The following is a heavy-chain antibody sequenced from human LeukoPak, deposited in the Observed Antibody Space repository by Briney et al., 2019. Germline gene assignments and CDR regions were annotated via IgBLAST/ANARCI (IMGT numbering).Heavy chain of an antibody. J-gene: IGHJ1*01. CDR3: ARDHCGGGSCYYFQH. CDR2: INPSGGST. CDR1: GYTFTSYY. Sequence: ASVKVSCKASGYTFTSYYMHWVRQAPGQGLEWMGIINPSGGSTSYAQKFQGRVTMTRDTSTSTVYMELSSLRSEDTAVYYCARDHCGGGSCYYFQHWGQGTLVTVSS. D-gene: IGHD2-15*01. V-gene: IGHV1-46*01.